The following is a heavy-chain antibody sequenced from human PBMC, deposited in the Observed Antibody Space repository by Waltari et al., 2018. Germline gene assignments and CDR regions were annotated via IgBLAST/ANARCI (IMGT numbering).Heavy chain of an antibody. V-gene: IGHV4-61*02. D-gene: IGHD3-3*01. Sequence: QVQLQESGPGLVKPSQTLSLTCTVSGDSISNGSSHWTWIRQPAGKRLEWIGRIYNSGGVNYTPALKSRVTISIDTSKNQFALELRSVTAADTAIYYGAREEGRYYNFWNGYYAFDNWGQGTLVTVSS. J-gene: IGHJ4*02. CDR1: GDSISNGSSH. CDR3: AREEGRYYNFWNGYYAFDN. CDR2: IYNSGGV.